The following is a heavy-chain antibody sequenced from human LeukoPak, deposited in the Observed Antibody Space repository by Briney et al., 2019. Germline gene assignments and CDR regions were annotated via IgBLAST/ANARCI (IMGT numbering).Heavy chain of an antibody. Sequence: SETLSLTCTVSGGSISSSSDYWGWIRPPPGKGLEWIGSIYYSGSTHYNPSLKSRVTISVDTSKNQFSLKLSSVTAADTAMYYCARLWYNFGSWFDPWGQGTLVTVSS. CDR3: ARLWYNFGSWFDP. V-gene: IGHV4-39*01. CDR2: IYYSGST. D-gene: IGHD1-1*01. J-gene: IGHJ5*02. CDR1: GGSISSSSDY.